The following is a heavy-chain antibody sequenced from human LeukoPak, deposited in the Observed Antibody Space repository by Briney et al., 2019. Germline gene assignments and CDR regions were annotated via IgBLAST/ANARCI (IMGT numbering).Heavy chain of an antibody. J-gene: IGHJ4*02. V-gene: IGHV3-66*01. D-gene: IGHD3-22*01. CDR2: IYADGST. CDR3: ARDLTSYDKFDY. CDR1: GFIVSDND. Sequence: GGSLRLSCAASGFIVSDNDIKWVRQAPGKGLEWVSLIYADGSTHYTDSVKGRFSISRDNSQNTVYLQMNSLRGEDTAVYFCARDLTSYDKFDYWGQGTLVTVSS.